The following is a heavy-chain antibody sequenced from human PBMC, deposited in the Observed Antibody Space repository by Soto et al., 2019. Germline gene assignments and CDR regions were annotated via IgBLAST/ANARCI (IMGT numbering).Heavy chain of an antibody. Sequence: QVQLQESGPGLVKPSETLSLTCTVSSGFVRSSTYYLSWIRLSPAKGLEWIWYIYYIGDINYNPSLKSRITMSVDTSKNQFSLKLSSVTAADTAVYYCAREFYGMDVWGQGTTVTVSS. CDR3: AREFYGMDV. V-gene: IGHV4-61*01. CDR1: SGFVRSSTYY. CDR2: IYYIGDI. J-gene: IGHJ6*02.